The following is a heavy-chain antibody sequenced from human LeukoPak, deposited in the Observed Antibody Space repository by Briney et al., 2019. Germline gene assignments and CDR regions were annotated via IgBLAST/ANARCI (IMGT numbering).Heavy chain of an antibody. CDR2: IYYSGST. J-gene: IGHJ4*02. V-gene: IGHV4-59*01. Sequence: SEILSLTCTVSGGSISSYYWSWIRQPPGKGLEWIGYIYYSGSTNYDPSLKSRVTISVDTSKNQFSLKLSSVTAADTAVYYCARGPYGDRDYWGQGTLVTVSS. CDR3: ARGPYGDRDY. D-gene: IGHD4-17*01. CDR1: GGSISSYY.